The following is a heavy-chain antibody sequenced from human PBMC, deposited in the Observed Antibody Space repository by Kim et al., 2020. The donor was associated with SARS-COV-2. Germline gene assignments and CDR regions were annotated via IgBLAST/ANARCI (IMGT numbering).Heavy chain of an antibody. CDR2: IYNTGTT. CDR3: STYEASGRFFDY. J-gene: IGHJ4*02. V-gene: IGHV4-39*01. D-gene: IGHD3-10*01. Sequence: SETLALTCTVSGASISSIDYYWGWIRQPPGRGLVWIGSIYNTGTTHYNPPPKSQLTASVHKSKNQFSLRLRSVTAADTAVYYCSTYEASGRFFDYWGQGTRVTVSS. CDR1: GASISSIDYY.